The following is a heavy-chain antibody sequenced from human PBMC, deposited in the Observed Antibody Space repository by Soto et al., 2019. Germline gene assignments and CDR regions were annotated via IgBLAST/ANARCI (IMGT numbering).Heavy chain of an antibody. V-gene: IGHV5-51*01. Sequence: GESLKISCKGSEYSFTNYWIGWVRQMPGKGLEWMGIIYPGDSDTRYSPSFEGQVTISADKSISTAYLQWSSLKASDTAMYYCARLAPYDTDNWFDPWGQGTLVTVSS. CDR3: ARLAPYDTDNWFDP. J-gene: IGHJ5*02. D-gene: IGHD3-22*01. CDR2: IYPGDSDT. CDR1: EYSFTNYW.